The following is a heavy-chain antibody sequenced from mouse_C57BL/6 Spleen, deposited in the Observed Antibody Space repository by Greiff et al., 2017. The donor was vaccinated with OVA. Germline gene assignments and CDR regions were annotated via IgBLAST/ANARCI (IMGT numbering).Heavy chain of an antibody. Sequence: QVQLQQSGAELVKPGASVKISCKASGYAFSSYWMNWVKQRPGKGLEWIGQIYPGDGDTNYNGKFKGKATLTADKSSSTAYMQLSSLTSEDSAVYFCARIPVYGSSYGGYWGQGTTLTVSS. CDR1: GYAFSSYW. D-gene: IGHD1-1*01. CDR3: ARIPVYGSSYGGY. V-gene: IGHV1-80*01. J-gene: IGHJ2*01. CDR2: IYPGDGDT.